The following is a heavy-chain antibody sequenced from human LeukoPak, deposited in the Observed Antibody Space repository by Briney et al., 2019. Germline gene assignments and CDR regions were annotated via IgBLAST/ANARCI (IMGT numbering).Heavy chain of an antibody. CDR3: ARVVELLWYGESDRDDAFDI. D-gene: IGHD3-10*01. CDR1: GYTFTSYD. J-gene: IGHJ3*02. Sequence: ASVKVSCKASGYTFTSYDINWVRQATGQGLEWMGWMNPNSGNTGYAQKFQGRVTMTRNTSINTAYMELSSLRSEDTAVYYWARVVELLWYGESDRDDAFDIWGQGTMVTVSS. V-gene: IGHV1-8*01. CDR2: MNPNSGNT.